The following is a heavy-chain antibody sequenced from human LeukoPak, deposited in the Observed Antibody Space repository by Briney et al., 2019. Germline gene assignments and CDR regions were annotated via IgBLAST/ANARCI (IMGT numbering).Heavy chain of an antibody. Sequence: GRSLRLSCAASGLSFRSYGMHWARQAPGKGLEWVASINHNGNVNYYVDSAKGRFTISRDNAKNSLYLQMSNLRAEDTAVYFCARGGGLDVWGQGATVTVSS. V-gene: IGHV3-7*03. D-gene: IGHD3-16*01. CDR2: INHNGNVN. CDR3: ARGGGLDV. CDR1: GLSFRSYG. J-gene: IGHJ6*02.